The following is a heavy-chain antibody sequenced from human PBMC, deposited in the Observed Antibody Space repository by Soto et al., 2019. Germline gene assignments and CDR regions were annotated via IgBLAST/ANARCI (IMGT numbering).Heavy chain of an antibody. V-gene: IGHV4-59*01. CDR1: GGSISNYY. Sequence: SETLSLTCTISGGSISNYYWTWIRQTPGKGLEWIGYIYYSGSTNYNPSLKSRVTISVDTSKNQFSLKLSSVTAADTAVYYCARDRSFAGGSGKYYFDYWGQGTLVTVSS. D-gene: IGHD3-10*01. J-gene: IGHJ4*02. CDR3: ARDRSFAGGSGKYYFDY. CDR2: IYYSGST.